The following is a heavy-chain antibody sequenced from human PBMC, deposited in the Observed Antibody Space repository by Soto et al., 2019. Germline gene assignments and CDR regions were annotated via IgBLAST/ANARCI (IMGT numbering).Heavy chain of an antibody. D-gene: IGHD4-17*01. Sequence: GGSLRLSCAASGFTFSSYGMHWVRQAPGKGLEWVAVISYDGSNKYYADSVKGRFTISRDNSKNTLYLQMNSLRAEDTAVYYCAKEPDYGDYVDYWGQGTLVTVSS. V-gene: IGHV3-30*18. J-gene: IGHJ4*02. CDR1: GFTFSSYG. CDR3: AKEPDYGDYVDY. CDR2: ISYDGSNK.